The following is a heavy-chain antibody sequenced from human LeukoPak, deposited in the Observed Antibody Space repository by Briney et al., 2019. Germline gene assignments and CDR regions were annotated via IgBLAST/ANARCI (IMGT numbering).Heavy chain of an antibody. V-gene: IGHV3-74*01. Sequence: QAGGSLRLSCAASGFTFSTYWMHWVRQAPGKGLVWVSRISSDGSITGYADSVKGRFTISRDNAKNTLYLQMNSLRAEDTAVYYCARHLNYYLDYWGQGTLVTVPS. CDR1: GFTFSTYW. D-gene: IGHD3-10*01. CDR2: ISSDGSIT. CDR3: ARHLNYYLDY. J-gene: IGHJ4*02.